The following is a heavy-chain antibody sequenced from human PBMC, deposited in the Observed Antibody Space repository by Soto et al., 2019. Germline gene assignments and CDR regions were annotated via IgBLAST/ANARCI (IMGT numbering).Heavy chain of an antibody. J-gene: IGHJ4*02. CDR3: EKDYSTVTTEPLSVVLFDY. Sequence: GGSLILSCAASGFTFSSYAMSWVRQAPGNGLEWVSILTSYGRTYYADSVKGRFTISRDNSKNTVYLQMNSMRAEDTAVYYCEKDYSTVTTEPLSVVLFDYWGQGALVTVSS. V-gene: IGHV3-23*01. D-gene: IGHD4-17*01. CDR1: GFTFSSYA. CDR2: LTSYGRT.